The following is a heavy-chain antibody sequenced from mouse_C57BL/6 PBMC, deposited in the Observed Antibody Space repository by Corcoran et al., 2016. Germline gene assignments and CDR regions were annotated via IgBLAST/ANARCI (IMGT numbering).Heavy chain of an antibody. D-gene: IGHD1-1*01. CDR1: GYTFTDYN. V-gene: IGHV1-22*01. CDR3: GGYGHAMDY. Sequence: EVQLQQSGPELVKPGASVKMSCKASGYTFTDYNMHWVKQSHGKSLEWIGYINPNNGGTSYNQKFKGKATLTVNKSSSTAYMELRSLTSEDSAVYYCGGYGHAMDYWGQGTSVTVSS. CDR2: INPNNGGT. J-gene: IGHJ4*01.